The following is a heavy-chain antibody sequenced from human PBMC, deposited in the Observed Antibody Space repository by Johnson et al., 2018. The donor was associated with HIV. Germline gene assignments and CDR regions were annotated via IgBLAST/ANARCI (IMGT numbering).Heavy chain of an antibody. Sequence: VQLVESGGGLVQPGGSLPLSCAVSGFTVSSTYMSWVRQAPGKGLEWVSVIYSGGSTYYADSVKGRFTISRDNAKNSLYLQMNSLRAEDTAVYYCARDEYPLRAAAWKSAFDIWGQGTMVTVSS. J-gene: IGHJ3*02. CDR1: GFTVSSTY. CDR3: ARDEYPLRAAAWKSAFDI. D-gene: IGHD6-13*01. V-gene: IGHV3-66*01. CDR2: IYSGGST.